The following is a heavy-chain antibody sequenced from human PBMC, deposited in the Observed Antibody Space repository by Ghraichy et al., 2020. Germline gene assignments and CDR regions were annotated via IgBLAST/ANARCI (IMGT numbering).Heavy chain of an antibody. Sequence: SETLSLTCTVSGGSISSSSYYWGWIRQPPGKGLEWIGSIYYSGSTYYNPSLKSRVTISVDTSKNQFSLKLSSVTAADTAVYYCARLPRRGFCSGGSCYGDAFDIWGQGTMVTVSS. D-gene: IGHD2-15*01. CDR2: IYYSGST. CDR1: GGSISSSSYY. CDR3: ARLPRRGFCSGGSCYGDAFDI. V-gene: IGHV4-39*01. J-gene: IGHJ3*02.